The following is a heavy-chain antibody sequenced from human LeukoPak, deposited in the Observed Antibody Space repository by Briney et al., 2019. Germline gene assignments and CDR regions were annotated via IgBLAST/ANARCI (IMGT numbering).Heavy chain of an antibody. CDR2: IYHSGST. Sequence: PSETLSLTCAVSGGSISSSNWWSWVRQPPGKGLEWIGEIYHSGSTNYNPSLKSRVTISVDKSKNQFSLKLSSVTAADTAVYYCARGYYDILTGSLYFDYWGQGTLVTVSS. CDR3: ARGYYDILTGSLYFDY. D-gene: IGHD3-9*01. J-gene: IGHJ4*02. V-gene: IGHV4-4*02. CDR1: GGSISSSNW.